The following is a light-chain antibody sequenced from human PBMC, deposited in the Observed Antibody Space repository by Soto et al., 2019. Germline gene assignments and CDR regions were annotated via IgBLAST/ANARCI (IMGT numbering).Light chain of an antibody. CDR2: GTS. J-gene: IGKJ4*01. Sequence: KLLTQSPGTLSLSPGERATLFCRASQSLSSSLAWYQQKSGQAPRLIIYGTSRRATGVPVRFSGSGSGTDFTLTISSLQSEDFGFYYCQQYHQWPVAFGGGTKVDIK. CDR3: QQYHQWPVA. CDR1: QSLSSS. V-gene: IGKV3-15*01.